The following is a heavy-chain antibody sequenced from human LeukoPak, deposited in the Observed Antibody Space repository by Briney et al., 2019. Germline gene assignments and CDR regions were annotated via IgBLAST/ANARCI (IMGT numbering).Heavy chain of an antibody. D-gene: IGHD6-19*01. Sequence: GGPLTLPCAPSGFTLNNYAMSGVRHAPGKGLEWVSAVVGDGGTRFYEDSVGGRFTISRDNYKKAVYLQINSLRDEDTAVYYCAKARLSNGWAYNDYWGQGTQVTVSS. V-gene: IGHV3-23*01. J-gene: IGHJ4*02. CDR1: GFTLNNYA. CDR2: VVGDGGTR. CDR3: AKARLSNGWAYNDY.